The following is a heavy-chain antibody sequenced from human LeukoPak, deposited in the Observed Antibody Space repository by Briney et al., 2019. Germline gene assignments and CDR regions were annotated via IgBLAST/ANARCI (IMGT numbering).Heavy chain of an antibody. J-gene: IGHJ5*02. CDR1: GYTFTSYA. Sequence: GASVKVSCKASGYTFTSYAMHWVRQAPGQRLEWMGRIIPILGIANYAQKFQGRVTITADKSTSTAYMELSSLRSEDTAVYYCARGNSVLPPTSTVNWFDPWGQGTLVTVSS. CDR3: ARGNSVLPPTSTVNWFDP. V-gene: IGHV1-69*04. D-gene: IGHD2-8*02. CDR2: IIPILGIA.